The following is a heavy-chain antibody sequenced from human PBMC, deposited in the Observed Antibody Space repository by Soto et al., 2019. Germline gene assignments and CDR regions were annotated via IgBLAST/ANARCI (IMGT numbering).Heavy chain of an antibody. CDR3: ARESGGATATLDYYYFYMDV. D-gene: IGHD5-12*01. J-gene: IGHJ6*03. V-gene: IGHV1-2*04. CDR1: GDTFNDYY. Sequence: QVQLVQSGAEVKKPGASVTVSCRSSGDTFNDYYIHWVRQAPGQGLEWMGWINPNGGVTKYAQKFQGWVSMTRDTSIRTVYMQLSRLRSDDTAVYYCARESGGATATLDYYYFYMDVCGTGTTVPVSS. CDR2: INPNGGVT.